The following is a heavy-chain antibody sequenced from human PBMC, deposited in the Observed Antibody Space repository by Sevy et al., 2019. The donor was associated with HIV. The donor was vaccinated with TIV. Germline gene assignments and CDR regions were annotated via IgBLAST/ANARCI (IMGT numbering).Heavy chain of an antibody. D-gene: IGHD3-22*01. V-gene: IGHV4-34*01. CDR3: ARGRPLSGFDSSGYFFDS. CDR2: IHHSGST. J-gene: IGHJ4*02. CDR1: GASFRNFY. Sequence: SETLSLTCAVYGASFRNFYWSWIRQSPGKGLEWIGEIHHSGSTNFNPSLESRVTMSEDKGKVQFSLNLRSVTAADTGVYYCARGRPLSGFDSSGYFFDSWGPGTLVTVSS.